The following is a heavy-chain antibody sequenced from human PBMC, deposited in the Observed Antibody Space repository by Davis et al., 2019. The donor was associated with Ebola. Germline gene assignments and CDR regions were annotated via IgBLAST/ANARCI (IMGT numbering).Heavy chain of an antibody. V-gene: IGHV5-51*01. Sequence: GESLKISCKGSGYSFTNYWIGWVRQMPGKVLEWLGIIYPGDSATRYSPSFLGQVTISADKSISTAYLQWSSLKASDTAMYYCARRSPYGAYEGGWYFDLWGRGTLVTVSS. CDR1: GYSFTNYW. D-gene: IGHD4-17*01. CDR2: IYPGDSAT. CDR3: ARRSPYGAYEGGWYFDL. J-gene: IGHJ2*01.